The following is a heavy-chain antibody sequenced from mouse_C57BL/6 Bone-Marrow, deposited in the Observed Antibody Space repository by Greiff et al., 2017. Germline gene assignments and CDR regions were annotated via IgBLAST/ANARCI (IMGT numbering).Heavy chain of an antibody. CDR2: INPKNGGT. CDR1: GYTFTDYY. J-gene: IGHJ3*01. CDR3: AREGIYYYGSGTY. V-gene: IGHV1-26*01. D-gene: IGHD1-1*01. Sequence: EVQLQQSGPELVKPGASVKISCKASGYTFTDYYMNWVKQSHGKSLEWIGDINPKNGGTSYNQKFKGKATLTVDKSSSTAYMELRSLTSEDSAVYYCAREGIYYYGSGTYWGQGTLVTVSA.